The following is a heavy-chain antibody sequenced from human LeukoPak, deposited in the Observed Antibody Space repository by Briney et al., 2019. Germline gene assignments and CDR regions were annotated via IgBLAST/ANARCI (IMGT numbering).Heavy chain of an antibody. J-gene: IGHJ3*02. V-gene: IGHV3-30-3*01. CDR3: ARGDLVDAFDI. CDR2: ISYDGSNK. D-gene: IGHD3-3*01. CDR1: GFTFSSYA. Sequence: GRSLRLSCAASGFTFSSYAMHWVRQAPGKGLEWVAVISYDGSNKYYADSVEGRFTISRDNSKNTLYLQMNSLRAEDTAVYYCARGDLVDAFDIWGQGTMVTVSS.